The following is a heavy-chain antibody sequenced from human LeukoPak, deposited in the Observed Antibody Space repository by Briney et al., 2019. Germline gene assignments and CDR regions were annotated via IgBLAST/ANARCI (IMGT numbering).Heavy chain of an antibody. Sequence: SVKVSCKASGGTFSSYAISWVRQAPGQGLEWMGGIIPIFGTANYAQKFQGRVTITTDESTSTAYMELSSLRSEDTAVYYCARRIAAHYGMDVWGQGTTVTVSS. CDR1: GGTFSSYA. D-gene: IGHD6-6*01. V-gene: IGHV1-69*05. CDR3: ARRIAAHYGMDV. J-gene: IGHJ6*02. CDR2: IIPIFGTA.